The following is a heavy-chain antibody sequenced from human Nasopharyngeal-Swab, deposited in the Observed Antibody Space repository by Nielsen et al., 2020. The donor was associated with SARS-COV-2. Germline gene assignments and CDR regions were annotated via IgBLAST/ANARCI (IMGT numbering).Heavy chain of an antibody. CDR3: ARGERRAARPPGGYFDY. D-gene: IGHD6-6*01. V-gene: IGHV4-59*01. J-gene: IGHJ4*02. CDR2: IYYSGST. Sequence: SETLSLTCTVSGGSISSYYWSWIRQPPGKGLEWIGYIYYSGSTNYNPSLKSRVTTSVDTSKNQFSLKLSSVTAADPAVYYCARGERRAARPPGGYFDYWGQGTLVTVSS. CDR1: GGSISSYY.